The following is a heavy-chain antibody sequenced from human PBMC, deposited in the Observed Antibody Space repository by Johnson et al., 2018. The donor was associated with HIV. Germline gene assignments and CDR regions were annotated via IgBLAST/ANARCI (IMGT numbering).Heavy chain of an antibody. CDR3: AKSDGFDI. CDR2: ISYDGSNK. V-gene: IGHV3-30*04. Sequence: VQLVESGGGLVQPGRSLRLSCAASGFTFSSYAMHWVRQAPGKGLEWVAVISYDGSNKYYADSVKGRFTISRDNAKNTLYLQMNSLRAEDTAVYYCAKSDGFDIWGQGTMVTVAS. J-gene: IGHJ3*02. CDR1: GFTFSSYA.